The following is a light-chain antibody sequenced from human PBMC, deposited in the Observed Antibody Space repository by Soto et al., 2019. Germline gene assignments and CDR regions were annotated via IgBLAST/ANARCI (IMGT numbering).Light chain of an antibody. CDR2: GLS. CDR1: QSVSSN. V-gene: IGKV3-15*01. CDR3: QQYNNWPLT. Sequence: IVMTQSPSTLSVSPGERATLSCRASQSVSSNLAWYLQKPGQAPRLLIYGLSTRATGIPGRFSGSGSGTEFTLTISSLQSEDFAVYYCQQYNNWPLTFGQGTRLEI. J-gene: IGKJ5*01.